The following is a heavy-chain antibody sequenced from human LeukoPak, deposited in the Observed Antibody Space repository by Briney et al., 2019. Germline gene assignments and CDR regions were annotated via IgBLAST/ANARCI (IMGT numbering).Heavy chain of an antibody. CDR2: IYHSGST. Sequence: PSETLSLTCAVSGYSISSGYYCGWIRQPPGKGLEWIGSIYHSGSTYYNPSLKSRVTISLDTSMNQFSLKLSSVTAADTAVYYCARRALEDYGDYVGFDHWGQGTLVSVSS. J-gene: IGHJ4*02. CDR1: GYSISSGYY. CDR3: ARRALEDYGDYVGFDH. D-gene: IGHD4-17*01. V-gene: IGHV4-38-2*01.